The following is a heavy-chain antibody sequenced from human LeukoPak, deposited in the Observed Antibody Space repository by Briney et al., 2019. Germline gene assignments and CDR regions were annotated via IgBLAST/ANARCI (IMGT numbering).Heavy chain of an antibody. J-gene: IGHJ4*02. CDR2: INPNSDGT. D-gene: IGHD2-15*01. V-gene: IGHV1-2*02. CDR1: GYTFTGYY. CDR3: ARSVMVVAATLAGY. Sequence: ASVKVSCKASGYTFTGYYMHWVRQAPGQGLEWMGWINPNSDGTNYAQKLQGRVTMTRDTSISTAYMELSRLRSDDTAVYYCARSVMVVAATLAGYWGQGTLVTVSS.